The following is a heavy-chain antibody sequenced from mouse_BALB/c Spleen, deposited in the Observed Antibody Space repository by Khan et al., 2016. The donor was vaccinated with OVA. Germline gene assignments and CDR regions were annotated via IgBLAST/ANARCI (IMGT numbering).Heavy chain of an antibody. Sequence: VPLQQSGPELVKPGASVKISCKASGYTFTDYNMHWVKQSHGQSLEWIGYIYPYNGGTGYNQKFKSKATLTVDNSSSTAYMEVRSLTSEDSAVYYCARSRGPGYDYCFDYWGQGTTLTVSS. D-gene: IGHD2-4*01. V-gene: IGHV1S29*02. CDR1: GYTFTDYN. CDR3: ARSRGPGYDYCFDY. CDR2: IYPYNGGT. J-gene: IGHJ2*01.